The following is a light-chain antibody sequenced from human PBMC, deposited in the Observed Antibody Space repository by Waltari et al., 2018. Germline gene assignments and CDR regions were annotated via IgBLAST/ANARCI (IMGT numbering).Light chain of an antibody. CDR3: QQYYITPLS. CDR2: WAS. J-gene: IGKJ4*01. CDR1: QSVLYSSDNRNY. V-gene: IGKV4-1*01. Sequence: DIVMTQSPDSLAVSLGERATLNCNSSQSVLYSSDNRNYLAWYQQKPGQPPNLLIYWASTRESGVPDRFSGSGSGTDFTLTISSLQAEDVAVYYCQQYYITPLSFGGGTKVEIK.